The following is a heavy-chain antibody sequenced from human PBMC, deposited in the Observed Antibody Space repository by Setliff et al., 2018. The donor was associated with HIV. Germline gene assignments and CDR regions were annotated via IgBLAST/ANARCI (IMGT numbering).Heavy chain of an antibody. V-gene: IGHV4-39*02. CDR1: GVSISDTIGTSYY. CDR3: ARRYHDSSGFYNS. D-gene: IGHD3-22*01. Sequence: SETLSLTCSVSGVSISDTIGTSYYWDWLRQPPGKGLEWIGNIHYSRGTYYNASLKSRVTISLDTSKNHFSLKLTSVAAADTAVYYCARRYHDSSGFYNSWGQGVQVTVSS. CDR2: IHYSRGT. J-gene: IGHJ4*02.